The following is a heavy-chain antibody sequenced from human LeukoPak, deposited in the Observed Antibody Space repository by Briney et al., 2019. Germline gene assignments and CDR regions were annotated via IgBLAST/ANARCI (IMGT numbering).Heavy chain of an antibody. J-gene: IGHJ5*02. CDR2: IYPGDSDT. V-gene: IGHV5-51*01. CDR3: ARLRVVVIPLGFDP. D-gene: IGHD3-22*01. Sequence: GESLKISCKASGYKFTNSWIAWVRQMPGKGLEWMGIIYPGDSDTRYSPSFQGQVTISADKSISTAYLQWSSLKASDTAMYYCARLRVVVIPLGFDPWGQGTLVTVSS. CDR1: GYKFTNSW.